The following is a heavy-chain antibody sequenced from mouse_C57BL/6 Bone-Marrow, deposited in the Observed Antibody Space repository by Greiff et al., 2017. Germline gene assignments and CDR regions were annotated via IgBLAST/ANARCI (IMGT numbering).Heavy chain of an antibody. CDR2: ISSGGDYI. D-gene: IGHD2-3*01. Sequence: EVKLVESGEGLVKPGGSLKLSCAASGFTFSSYAMSWVRQTPEKRLEWVAYISSGGDYIYYADTVKGRFTISRDNARNTLYLQMSSLTSEDTAVYYCTRLSIAMDYWGQGTSVTVSS. V-gene: IGHV5S21*01. CDR1: GFTFSSYA. CDR3: TRLSIAMDY. J-gene: IGHJ4*01.